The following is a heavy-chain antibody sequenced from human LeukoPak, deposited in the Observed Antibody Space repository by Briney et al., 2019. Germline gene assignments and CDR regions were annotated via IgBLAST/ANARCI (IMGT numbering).Heavy chain of an antibody. J-gene: IGHJ5*02. V-gene: IGHV3-74*01. CDR3: ARDSLTPSSWFDP. Sequence: GGPLRHSCSASGFTFSSYWMHWVRQAPGKGLGWVSRINSDGSSTSYADSVKGRFTISRDNAKNTLYLQMNSLRAEDTAVYYCARDSLTPSSWFDPWGQGTLVTVSS. CDR1: GFTFSSYW. D-gene: IGHD6-13*01. CDR2: INSDGSST.